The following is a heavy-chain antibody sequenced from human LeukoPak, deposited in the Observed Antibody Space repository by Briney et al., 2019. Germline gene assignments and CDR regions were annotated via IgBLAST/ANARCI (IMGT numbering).Heavy chain of an antibody. CDR3: ARGGIVPGETADAFEI. V-gene: IGHV1-2*02. CDR2: INPNSGGT. J-gene: IGHJ3*02. D-gene: IGHD2-2*01. CDR1: GYTFTGYY. Sequence: ASVKVSCKASGYTFTGYYVDWVRQAPGQGLEWMGWINPNSGGTNYAKKFQGRVTMTRDTSISIVYMELSRLKSNNAALYYCARGGIVPGETADAFEIWGQGTTVTVSS.